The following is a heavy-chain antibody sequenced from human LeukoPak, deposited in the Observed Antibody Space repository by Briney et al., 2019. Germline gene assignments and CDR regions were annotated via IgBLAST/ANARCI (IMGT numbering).Heavy chain of an antibody. CDR3: VREGITKAFDL. D-gene: IGHD1-14*01. Sequence: ASVKVSCKASGFTFTDYYMHWVRLAPGQGLEWMGYINPHSGVTSFPQKFQGRVTLTTDTSISAAYMGLSSLISDDTAMYYCVREGITKAFDLWGQGALVTVSS. J-gene: IGHJ4*02. CDR2: INPHSGVT. CDR1: GFTFTDYY. V-gene: IGHV1-2*02.